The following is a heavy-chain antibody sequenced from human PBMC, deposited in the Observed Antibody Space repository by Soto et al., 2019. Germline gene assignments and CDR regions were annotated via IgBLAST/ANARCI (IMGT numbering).Heavy chain of an antibody. Sequence: QVQLQESGPGLVKPSQTLSLTCTVSGGSISSGGYYWSWIRQHPGKGLEWIGYIYYSGSTYYNPSLKSRVTISVDRSKNPVSLKLSSVTAADTAVYYCARGQSGAFDIWGQGTMVTVSS. D-gene: IGHD3-10*01. V-gene: IGHV4-31*03. CDR1: GGSISSGGYY. CDR3: ARGQSGAFDI. CDR2: IYYSGST. J-gene: IGHJ3*02.